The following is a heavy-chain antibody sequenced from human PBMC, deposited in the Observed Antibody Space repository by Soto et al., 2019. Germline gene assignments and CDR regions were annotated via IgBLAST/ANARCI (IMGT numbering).Heavy chain of an antibody. D-gene: IGHD2-15*01. CDR1: GGSISSGGYY. V-gene: IGHV4-31*03. CDR3: ARDLGYCSGGSCYPGRGFDP. CDR2: IYYSGST. Sequence: QVQLQESGPGLVKPSQTLSLTCTVSGGSISSGGYYWSWIRQPPGKGLGWIGYIYYSGSTYYNRTRKSRVNISVGTSKNQFSLKLSSVTAADTAVYYCARDLGYCSGGSCYPGRGFDPWGQGTLVTVSS. J-gene: IGHJ5*02.